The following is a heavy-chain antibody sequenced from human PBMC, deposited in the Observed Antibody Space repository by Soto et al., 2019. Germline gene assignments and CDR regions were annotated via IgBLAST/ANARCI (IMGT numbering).Heavy chain of an antibody. J-gene: IGHJ4*02. Sequence: NPSETLSLTCTVSGISVSTSDYYWGWVRQPPGKGLDWIGNIYYSGSTFYNPSLRSRVTLSVDTSKNQFSLRLNSVTVADTAVYFCAGFVVPASRNSDFDYWGQGTLVTVLL. D-gene: IGHD2-15*01. CDR3: AGFVVPASRNSDFDY. CDR2: IYYSGST. CDR1: GISVSTSDYY. V-gene: IGHV4-39*01.